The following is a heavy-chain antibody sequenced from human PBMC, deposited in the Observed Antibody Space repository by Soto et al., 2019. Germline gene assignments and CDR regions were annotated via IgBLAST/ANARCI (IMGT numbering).Heavy chain of an antibody. CDR3: ASLMTTVSSWYFDY. CDR1: GGSITSNNIY. V-gene: IGHV4-39*02. Sequence: SETLSLTCAVSGGSITSNNIYWGWVRQPTGKGLGRIGIIHYSGNTYQNPSLKSRLTLSVDTSQNHLSLKLKSVTAADTSIYYCASLMTTVSSWYFDYWGQGALVTVSS. D-gene: IGHD4-4*01. CDR2: IHYSGNT. J-gene: IGHJ4*02.